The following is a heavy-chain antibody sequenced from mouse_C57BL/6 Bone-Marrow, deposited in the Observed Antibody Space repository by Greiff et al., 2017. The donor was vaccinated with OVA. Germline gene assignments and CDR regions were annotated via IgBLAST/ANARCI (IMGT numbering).Heavy chain of an antibody. V-gene: IGHV5-12*01. D-gene: IGHD2-1*01. CDR3: ARQRGNRYYYAMDY. CDR2: ISNGGGST. J-gene: IGHJ4*01. CDR1: GFTFSDYY. Sequence: EVQVVESGGGLVQPGGSLKLSCAASGFTFSDYYMYWVRQTPEKRLEWVAYISNGGGSTYYPDTVKGRFTISRDNAKNTLYLQMSRLKSEDTAMYYCARQRGNRYYYAMDYWGQGTSGTVSS.